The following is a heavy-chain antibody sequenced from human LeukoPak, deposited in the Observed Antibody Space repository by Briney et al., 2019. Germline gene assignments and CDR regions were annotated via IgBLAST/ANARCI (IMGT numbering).Heavy chain of an antibody. CDR2: IYYSGST. D-gene: IGHD6-13*01. J-gene: IGHJ4*02. Sequence: SETLSLTCTVSGGSISSYYWSWIRQPPGKGLEWIGYIYYSGSTNYNPSLKSRVTISVDTSKNQFSLKLSSVTAADTAVYYCARAAYSSSWAHLDYWGQGTLVTVSS. V-gene: IGHV4-59*01. CDR3: ARAAYSSSWAHLDY. CDR1: GGSISSYY.